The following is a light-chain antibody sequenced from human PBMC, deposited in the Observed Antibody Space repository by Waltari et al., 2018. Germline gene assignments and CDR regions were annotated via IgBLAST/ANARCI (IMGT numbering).Light chain of an antibody. Sequence: DIQMTQSPSYVSASVGDRVTITCRASQGISSWLVWYQQKPGKAPKLLIYAASNLQSGVPSRFSGSGSGTEFTLTISSLQPEDFATYYCQQANSFPITFGQGTRLEIK. V-gene: IGKV1D-12*01. CDR1: QGISSW. CDR2: AAS. CDR3: QQANSFPIT. J-gene: IGKJ5*01.